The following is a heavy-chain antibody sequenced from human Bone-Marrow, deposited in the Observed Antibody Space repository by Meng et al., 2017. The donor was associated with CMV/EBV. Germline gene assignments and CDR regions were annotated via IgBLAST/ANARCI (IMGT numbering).Heavy chain of an antibody. CDR3: AKEFRFLYPAPQYYFAY. V-gene: IGHV3-23*01. Sequence: GGSLRLSCAASGFTFSSYAMSWVRQAPGKGLEWVSAISGSGGSTYYADSVKGRFTISRDNSKNTLYLQMNSLRAEDTAVYYCAKEFRFLYPAPQYYFAYWGQGKRVTGAS. CDR1: GFTFSSYA. CDR2: ISGSGGST. D-gene: IGHD3-3*01. J-gene: IGHJ4*01.